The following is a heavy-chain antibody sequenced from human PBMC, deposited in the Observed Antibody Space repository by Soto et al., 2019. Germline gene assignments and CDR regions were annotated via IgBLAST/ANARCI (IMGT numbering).Heavy chain of an antibody. J-gene: IGHJ6*02. D-gene: IGHD3-3*01. CDR1: GYTFTSYG. Sequence: QVPLVQSGAEVKKPGASVKVSCKASGYTFTSYGISWVRQAPGQGLEWMGWISAYNGNTNYAQKLQGRVTMTTDTSTSTAYMELRSLRSDDTAVYYCARDYDFWSGPPPPTYYYYGMDVWGQGTTVTVSS. CDR2: ISAYNGNT. CDR3: ARDYDFWSGPPPPTYYYYGMDV. V-gene: IGHV1-18*01.